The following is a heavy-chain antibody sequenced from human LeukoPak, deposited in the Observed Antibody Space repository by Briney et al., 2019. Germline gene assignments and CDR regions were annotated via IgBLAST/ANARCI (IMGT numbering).Heavy chain of an antibody. J-gene: IGHJ6*02. Sequence: PGGSLKLSCAAAGFSFSNHGMHWVRQAPGKGLEWVAVISFDGSKKHYGDSMKGRFTVSRDNSKNTLDLQMDSLRAEDTAVYYCAKDRKFNSGWTRSEYYYGMDVWGQGTTVTVSS. CDR3: AKDRKFNSGWTRSEYYYGMDV. D-gene: IGHD5-12*01. CDR2: ISFDGSKK. V-gene: IGHV3-30*18. CDR1: GFSFSNHG.